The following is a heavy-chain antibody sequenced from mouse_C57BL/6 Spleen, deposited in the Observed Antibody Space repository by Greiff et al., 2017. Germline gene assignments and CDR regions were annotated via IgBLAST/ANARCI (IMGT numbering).Heavy chain of an antibody. J-gene: IGHJ1*03. CDR3: AREDYGNWYFDV. D-gene: IGHD2-1*01. V-gene: IGHV1-80*01. CDR1: GYAFSSYW. Sequence: VQLQQSGAELVKPGASVKISCKASGYAFSSYWMNWVKQRPGKGLEWIEQIYPGDGDTNYNGKFKGKATLTADKSSSTAYMQLSSLTSEDSAVYFCAREDYGNWYFDVWGTGTTVTVSS. CDR2: IYPGDGDT.